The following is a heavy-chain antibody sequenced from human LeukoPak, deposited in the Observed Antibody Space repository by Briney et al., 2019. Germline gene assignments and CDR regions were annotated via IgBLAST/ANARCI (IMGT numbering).Heavy chain of an antibody. CDR3: ARDSGRFSADF. D-gene: IGHD1-26*01. J-gene: IGHJ4*02. V-gene: IGHV1-46*01. CDR2: LTPSGVGR. Sequence: ASVKVSCKTYGYSFTYHDTYWVRQVPGQGLEWMGVLTPSGVGRSYAQKFQGRVTMTRDTSTTTIYMELSSLGSDDTAVYYCARDSGRFSADFWGQGTLVSVSS. CDR1: GYSFTYHD.